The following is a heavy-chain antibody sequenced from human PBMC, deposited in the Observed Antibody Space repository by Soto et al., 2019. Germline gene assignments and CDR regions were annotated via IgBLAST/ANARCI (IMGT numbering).Heavy chain of an antibody. Sequence: SVKVSCKASGYTFTSYGITWVRQAPGQGLEGMGWISAYNGDTNYTQRLQGRVTMTTDTSTSTAYMELRGLRSDDTAVYYCARVRQIVGCLHYSMDVCGKGTTVTVSS. CDR1: GYTFTSYG. CDR2: ISAYNGDT. J-gene: IGHJ6*03. V-gene: IGHV1-18*01. D-gene: IGHD6-6*01. CDR3: ARVRQIVGCLHYSMDV.